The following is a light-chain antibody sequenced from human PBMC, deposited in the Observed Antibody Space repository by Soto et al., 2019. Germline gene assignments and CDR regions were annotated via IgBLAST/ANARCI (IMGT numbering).Light chain of an antibody. J-gene: IGKJ4*01. CDR3: QQYEDWPPQLT. V-gene: IGKV3-15*01. CDR2: GAS. CDR1: QSVGSN. Sequence: EIVMTQSPATLSVSPGEGATLSCRAGQSVGSNLAWYQQKPGQAPRLLIYGASTRATGVPARFSGSGSGTEFTLTISSLQSEDFAVYYRQQYEDWPPQLTFGGGTKVEIK.